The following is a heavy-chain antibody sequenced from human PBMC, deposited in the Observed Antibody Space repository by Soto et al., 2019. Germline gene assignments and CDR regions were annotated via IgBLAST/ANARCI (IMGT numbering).Heavy chain of an antibody. Sequence: QVQLVESGGGVVQPGRSLRLSCAASGFTFSSYAMHWVRQAPGKGLELVAVISYDGSNKYYADSVKGRFTISRDNSKNTLYLQMNSLRAEDTAVYYFARVLQGYYYGMDVWGQATTVTASS. CDR1: GFTFSSYA. CDR2: ISYDGSNK. J-gene: IGHJ6*02. D-gene: IGHD4-4*01. V-gene: IGHV3-30-3*01. CDR3: ARVLQGYYYGMDV.